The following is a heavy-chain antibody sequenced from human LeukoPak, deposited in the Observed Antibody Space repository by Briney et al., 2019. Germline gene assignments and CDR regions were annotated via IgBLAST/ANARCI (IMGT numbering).Heavy chain of an antibody. CDR2: IIPIFGTA. Sequence: ASVKVSCKASGGTFSSYANSWVRQAPGQGLEWMGGIIPIFGTANYAQKFQGRVTITADESTSTAYMELSSLRSEDTAVYYCARSDILTGLYYYGMDVWGQGTTVTVSS. J-gene: IGHJ6*02. V-gene: IGHV1-69*13. CDR1: GGTFSSYA. CDR3: ARSDILTGLYYYGMDV. D-gene: IGHD3-9*01.